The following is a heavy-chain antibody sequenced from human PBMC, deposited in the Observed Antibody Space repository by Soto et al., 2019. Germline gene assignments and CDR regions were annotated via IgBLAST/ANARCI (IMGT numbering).Heavy chain of an antibody. V-gene: IGHV3-23*01. CDR2: ISGSGGST. D-gene: IGHD3-22*01. J-gene: IGHJ6*02. Sequence: GGSLRLSCAAPGFTYSSYAMSWVRQAPGKGLEWVSAISGSGGSTYYADSVKGRFTISRDNSKNTLYLQMNSLRAEDTAVYYCAKRFTRYYYDSSGYYRDYYYYGMDVWGQGTTVTVSS. CDR3: AKRFTRYYYDSSGYYRDYYYYGMDV. CDR1: GFTYSSYA.